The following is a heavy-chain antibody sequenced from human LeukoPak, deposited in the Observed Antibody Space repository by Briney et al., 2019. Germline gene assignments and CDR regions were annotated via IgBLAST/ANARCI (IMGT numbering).Heavy chain of an antibody. D-gene: IGHD1-26*01. Sequence: SETLSLTCTVCGGYISSYFWSWIRQPPGKGLEWIGYIYYSESTNYNLSLKSRVTISVDTSKNQFSLKLSSVTAADTAVYHCALQSGNYAFDYWGQGTLVTVSS. V-gene: IGHV4-59*01. CDR2: IYYSEST. CDR3: ALQSGNYAFDY. CDR1: GGYISSYF. J-gene: IGHJ4*02.